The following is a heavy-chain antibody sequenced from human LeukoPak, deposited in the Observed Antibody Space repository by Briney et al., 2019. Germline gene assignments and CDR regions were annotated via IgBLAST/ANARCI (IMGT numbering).Heavy chain of an antibody. V-gene: IGHV3-30-3*01. CDR3: ARGAVPSNYYGSGSPKAY. CDR1: GFTFSSYA. D-gene: IGHD3-10*01. Sequence: GGSLRLSCAASGFTFSSYAMSWVRQAPGKGLEWVAVISYDGSNKYYADSVKGRFTISRDNSKNTLYLQMNSLRAEDTAVYYCARGAVPSNYYGSGSPKAYWGQGTLVTVSS. CDR2: ISYDGSNK. J-gene: IGHJ4*02.